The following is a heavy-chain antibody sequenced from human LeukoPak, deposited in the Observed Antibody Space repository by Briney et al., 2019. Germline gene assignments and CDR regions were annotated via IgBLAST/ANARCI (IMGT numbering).Heavy chain of an antibody. J-gene: IGHJ5*02. CDR2: VNPKSGAT. D-gene: IGHD4/OR15-4a*01. CDR1: GYPFTDYY. Sequence: GASVRVSCKASGYPFTDYYLHWLRQAPGQGLEWMGWVNPKSGATNYAQRFQGRVTMTWQTSISTGNMELSSLRSDDTAVYYCARAYEYGWFDPWGQGTLVTASS. V-gene: IGHV1-2*02. CDR3: ARAYEYGWFDP.